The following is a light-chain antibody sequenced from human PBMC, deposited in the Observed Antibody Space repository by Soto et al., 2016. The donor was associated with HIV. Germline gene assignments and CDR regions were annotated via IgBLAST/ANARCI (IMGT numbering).Light chain of an antibody. CDR2: DNT. Sequence: SYELTQPPSVSVAPGKTARITCGGNNIGSKSVHWYQQKPGQAPVVVVYDNTDRPSGIPERFSGSNSGNTATLTISRVEAGDEADYYCQVWDSSSDHVVFGGGPSSTVL. V-gene: IGLV3-21*03. CDR3: QVWDSSSDHVV. CDR1: NIGSKS. J-gene: IGLJ2*01.